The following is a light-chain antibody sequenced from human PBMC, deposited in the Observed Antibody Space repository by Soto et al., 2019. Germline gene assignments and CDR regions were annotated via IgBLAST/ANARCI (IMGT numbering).Light chain of an antibody. V-gene: IGKV2-29*03. Sequence: ILMTQTPLSLSIIPGQTASISCKSSQSLLHSDGKTYFYWYVQKAGQAPQPLIYEVSNRFSGVPGRFSGSGSRTDFTLKISRVEADDVGIYYCIQAIDIPWTFGQGTKVEIK. CDR3: IQAIDIPWT. CDR2: EVS. J-gene: IGKJ1*01. CDR1: QSLLHSDGKTY.